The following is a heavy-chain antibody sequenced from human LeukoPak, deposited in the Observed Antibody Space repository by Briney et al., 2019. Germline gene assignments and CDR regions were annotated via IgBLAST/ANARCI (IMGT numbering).Heavy chain of an antibody. J-gene: IGHJ4*02. D-gene: IGHD1-26*01. Sequence: GGSLRLSCAASGFTFSSYAMSWVRQAPGKGLEWVSSISTSSSYIYYADSVKGRFTISRDNAKKSLYLQMNSLRAEDTAVYYCTRDPSNSGSYSRLDYWGQGTLVTVSS. CDR1: GFTFSSYA. V-gene: IGHV3-21*01. CDR2: ISTSSSYI. CDR3: TRDPSNSGSYSRLDY.